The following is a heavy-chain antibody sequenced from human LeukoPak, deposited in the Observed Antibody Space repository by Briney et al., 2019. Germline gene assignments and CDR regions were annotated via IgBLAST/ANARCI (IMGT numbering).Heavy chain of an antibody. D-gene: IGHD6-13*01. CDR3: ARRRGPGYSSSWYLGHPYYFDY. J-gene: IGHJ4*02. CDR1: GGSISSGGYS. V-gene: IGHV4-30-2*01. Sequence: PSQTLSLTCAVSGGSISSGGYSWSWVRQPPGKGLEWIGEINHSGSTNYNPSLKSRVTISVDTSKNQFSLKLSSVTAADTAVYYCARRRGPGYSSSWYLGHPYYFDYWGQGTLVTVSS. CDR2: INHSGST.